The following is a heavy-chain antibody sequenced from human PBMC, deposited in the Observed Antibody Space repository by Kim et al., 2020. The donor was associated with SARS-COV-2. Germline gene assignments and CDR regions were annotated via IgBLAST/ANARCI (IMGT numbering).Heavy chain of an antibody. CDR3: ARSFGPEGLGVY. V-gene: IGHV3-21*01. CDR2: ISSSSSYI. CDR1: GFTFSSYS. D-gene: IGHD3-3*01. J-gene: IGHJ4*02. Sequence: GGSLRLSCAASGFTFSSYSMNWVRQAPGKGLEWVSSISSSSSYIYYADSVKGRFTISRDNAKNSLYLQMNSLRAEDTAVYYCARSFGPEGLGVYWGQGTLVTVSS.